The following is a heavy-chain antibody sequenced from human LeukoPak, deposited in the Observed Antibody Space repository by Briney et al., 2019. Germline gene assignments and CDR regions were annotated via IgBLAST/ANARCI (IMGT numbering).Heavy chain of an antibody. CDR1: GFTFSSYW. V-gene: IGHV3-74*01. J-gene: IGHJ4*02. CDR2: IKSDGSST. Sequence: PGGSLRLSCAASGFTFSSYWMHWVRQAPGKGLVWVSRIKSDGSSTSYADSVRGGFTISRDNAKNTLYLQMNSLRAEDTAVYYCARGRGGDFDYWGQGTLVTVSS. CDR3: ARGRGGDFDY.